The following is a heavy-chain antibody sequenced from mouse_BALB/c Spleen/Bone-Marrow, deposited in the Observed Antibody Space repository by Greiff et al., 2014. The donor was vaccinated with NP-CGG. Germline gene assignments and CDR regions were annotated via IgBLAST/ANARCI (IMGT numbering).Heavy chain of an antibody. D-gene: IGHD1-3*01. CDR2: IDPANGNT. CDR3: ARQEFAIYWYFDV. V-gene: IGHV14-3*02. J-gene: IGHJ1*01. Sequence: EVQVLESGAELVKPGASVKLSCSASGFNIKDTYMHWVKQRPEQGLEWIGRIDPANGNTKYDPKFQDKATITADTSSNTVDLQLSSLTFEDTAVYYCARQEFAIYWYFDVWGAGTTVTVSS. CDR1: GFNIKDTY.